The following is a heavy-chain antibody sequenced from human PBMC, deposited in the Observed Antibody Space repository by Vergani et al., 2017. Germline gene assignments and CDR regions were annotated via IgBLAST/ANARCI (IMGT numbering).Heavy chain of an antibody. J-gene: IGHJ4*02. CDR3: AKQYFVSGNYLFDS. CDR2: INSDGSST. V-gene: IGHV3-74*01. CDR1: GFTFSSDW. D-gene: IGHD3-10*01. Sequence: EVQLVESGGGLVQPGGSLRLSCAASGFTFSSDWMHWVRQAPGKGLWWVSRINSDGSSTNYADSVKGRFTISRDNSKNMLFLQMNNLRTEDTAIYYCAKQYFVSGNYLFDSWGQGTLVTVPS.